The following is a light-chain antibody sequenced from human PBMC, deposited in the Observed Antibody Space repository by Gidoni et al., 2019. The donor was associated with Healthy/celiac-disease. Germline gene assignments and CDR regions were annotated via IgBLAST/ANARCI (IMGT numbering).Light chain of an antibody. CDR3: QQRRT. J-gene: IGKJ2*01. Sequence: EIVLTQSPATLSLSPGDRATLPCRARQSVSSSLVGYQQKPGQAPRLLIYDASNRATGIPARCSGSGSGTDFTLTISSLEPEDFAVYYCQQRRTFGQGTKLEIK. CDR1: QSVSSS. CDR2: DAS. V-gene: IGKV3-11*01.